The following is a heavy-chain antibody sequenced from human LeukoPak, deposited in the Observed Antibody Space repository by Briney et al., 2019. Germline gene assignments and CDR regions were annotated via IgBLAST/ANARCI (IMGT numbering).Heavy chain of an antibody. J-gene: IGHJ6*02. CDR1: GFTFSSYA. D-gene: IGHD3-10*01. CDR3: ARDAHTGSGTYWGGVDYYYGLDV. CDR2: ISGSGGST. V-gene: IGHV3-23*01. Sequence: GGSLRLSCAASGFTFSSYAMSWVRQAPGKGLEWVSAISGSGGSTYYADSVKGRFTISRDNSKNTLYLQMNSLRAEDTAVYYCARDAHTGSGTYWGGVDYYYGLDVWGQGTTVTVSS.